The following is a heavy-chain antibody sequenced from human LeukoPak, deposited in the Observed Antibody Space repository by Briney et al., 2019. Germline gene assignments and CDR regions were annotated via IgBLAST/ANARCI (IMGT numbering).Heavy chain of an antibody. D-gene: IGHD2-8*01. CDR2: IYYSGST. J-gene: IGHJ4*02. CDR1: GGSFSGYY. V-gene: IGHV4-34*01. CDR3: ARTNPLFDY. Sequence: SETLSLTCAVYGGSFSGYYWSWIRQPPGKGLEWIGSIYYSGSTYYNPSLKSRVTISVDTSKNQFSLKLSSVTAADTAVYYCARTNPLFDYWGQGTLVTVSS.